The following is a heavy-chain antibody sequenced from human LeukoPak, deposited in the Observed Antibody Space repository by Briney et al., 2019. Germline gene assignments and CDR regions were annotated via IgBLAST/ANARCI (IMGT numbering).Heavy chain of an antibody. CDR2: ISYDGTKE. CDR1: GFTFSNYA. J-gene: IGHJ4*02. V-gene: IGHV3-30-3*01. CDR3: ARKVTTRFGGLDF. Sequence: GRSLRLSCAASGFTFSNYAFHWVRQAPGKGLEWVAAISYDGTKESYADSVKGRFTISRDISKNTLFVQMNSLRAEDTAAYYCARKVTTRFGGLDFWGQGTLVTVSS. D-gene: IGHD4-17*01.